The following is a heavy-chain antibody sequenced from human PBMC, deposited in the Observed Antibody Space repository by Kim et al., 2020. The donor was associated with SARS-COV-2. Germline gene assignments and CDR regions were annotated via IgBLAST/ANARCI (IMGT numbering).Heavy chain of an antibody. Sequence: ASVKVSCKASGYTFTGYYMHWVRQAPGQGLEWMGRINPNSGGTNYAQKFQGRVTITRDTSISTAYMELSRLRSDDTAVFYCARGSSSSFDYWGQGTLGTVSS. D-gene: IGHD6-6*01. V-gene: IGHV1-2*06. CDR2: INPNSGGT. CDR1: GYTFTGYY. J-gene: IGHJ4*02. CDR3: ARGSSSSFDY.